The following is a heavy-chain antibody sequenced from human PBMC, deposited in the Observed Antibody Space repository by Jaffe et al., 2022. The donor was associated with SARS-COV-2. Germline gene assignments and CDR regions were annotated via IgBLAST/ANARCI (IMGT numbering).Heavy chain of an antibody. V-gene: IGHV4-4*07. CDR2: IYWDGRT. J-gene: IGHJ1*01. CDR1: GGSISGSL. Sequence: QVQLQESGPGLVKPSETLSLTCTVSGGSISGSLWTWIRQSAGKRLEWIGRIYWDGRTDYNPSLKSRVTMSVDTSSNQFSLRLTSMTAADTAVYYCAGDYASGSGWKGIGSWGQGTLVTVSS. CDR3: AGDYASGSGWKGIGS. D-gene: IGHD6-19*01.